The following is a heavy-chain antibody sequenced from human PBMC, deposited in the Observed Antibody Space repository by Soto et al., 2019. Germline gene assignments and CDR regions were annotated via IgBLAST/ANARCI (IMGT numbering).Heavy chain of an antibody. D-gene: IGHD3-10*01. J-gene: IGHJ6*03. Sequence: PSETLSLTCTVSGGSISSYYWSWIRQPPGKGLEWIGYIYYSGSTNYNPSLKSRVTISVDTSKNQFSLKLSSVTAADTAVYYCARVFGESGFYYYYMDVWGKGTTVTVSS. CDR2: IYYSGST. CDR1: GGSISSYY. CDR3: ARVFGESGFYYYYMDV. V-gene: IGHV4-59*01.